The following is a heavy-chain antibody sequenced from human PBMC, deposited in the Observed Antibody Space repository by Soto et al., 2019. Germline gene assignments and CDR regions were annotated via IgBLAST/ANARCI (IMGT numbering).Heavy chain of an antibody. D-gene: IGHD3-22*01. V-gene: IGHV1-18*01. J-gene: IGHJ4*02. Sequence: QVQLVQSGAEVNKPGASVKVSCKASSYTFITYGVSWVRQAPGQGLDWLGWISTYNGNTRYAERLQGRVTMTTDTTTNTAYMELRNLRSDDTAVYYCARGPTDYYDNSANYFLDYWGQGTLVTVSS. CDR1: SYTFITYG. CDR2: ISTYNGNT. CDR3: ARGPTDYYDNSANYFLDY.